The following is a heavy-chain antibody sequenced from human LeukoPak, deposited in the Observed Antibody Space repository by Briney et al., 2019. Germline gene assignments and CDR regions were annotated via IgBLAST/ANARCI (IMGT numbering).Heavy chain of an antibody. D-gene: IGHD3-10*01. CDR1: GYTFTGYY. CDR3: ARVASYGSGSYFVY. Sequence: GASVKVSCKASGYTFTGYYMHWVRQAPGQGLEWMGWINPNSGGTNYAQKFQGRVTMTRDTSISTAYMELSRLRSDDTAVYYCARVASYGSGSYFVYWSQGTLVTVSS. V-gene: IGHV1-2*02. CDR2: INPNSGGT. J-gene: IGHJ4*02.